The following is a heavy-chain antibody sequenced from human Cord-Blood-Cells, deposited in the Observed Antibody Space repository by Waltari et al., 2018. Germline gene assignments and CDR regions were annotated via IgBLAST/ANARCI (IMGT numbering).Heavy chain of an antibody. CDR3: ARAIYYDSSGYYYYFDY. V-gene: IGHV4-4*02. D-gene: IGHD3-22*01. CDR2: IYHSGST. J-gene: IGHJ4*02. CDR1: GGSISSSNW. Sequence: QVQLQESGPGLVKPSGTLSLTCAVSGGSISSSNWWSWVRRPPGKGLEWIGEIYHSGSTNYNPSLKSRVTISVDKSKNQFSLKLSSVTAADTAVYYCARAIYYDSSGYYYYFDYWGQGTLVTVSS.